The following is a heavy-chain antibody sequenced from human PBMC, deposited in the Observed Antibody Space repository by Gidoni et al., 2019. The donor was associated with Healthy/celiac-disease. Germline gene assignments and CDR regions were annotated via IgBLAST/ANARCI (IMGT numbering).Heavy chain of an antibody. J-gene: IGHJ4*02. D-gene: IGHD5-12*01. CDR1: GFTFGDYA. CDR3: TRDQGGGYSGYDLNTYYFDY. CDR2: IRSKAYGGTT. Sequence: EVQLVESGGGLVPPGRSLRLSCTASGFTFGDYAMSWVRQAPGKGLEWVGFIRSKAYGGTTEDAASVKGRFTISRDDSKSIAYLQMNSLKTEDTAVYYCTRDQGGGYSGYDLNTYYFDYWGQGTLVTVSS. V-gene: IGHV3-49*04.